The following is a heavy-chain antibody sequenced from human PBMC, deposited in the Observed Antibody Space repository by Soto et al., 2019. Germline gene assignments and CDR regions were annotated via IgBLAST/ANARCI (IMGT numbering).Heavy chain of an antibody. Sequence: PRGSLRLSCGTSGFTLGDSYKSWVRQAPGKGPEWVSYISDDGYTIYYADYMKGRFTISRDNAKNSLDLQMTNLRAEGTAVSYCAKPLSPCSSSYIDDWAQGTLVTVSS. CDR1: GFTLGDSY. CDR2: ISDDGYTI. J-gene: IGHJ4*02. V-gene: IGHV3-11*01. CDR3: AKPLSPCSSSYIDD. D-gene: IGHD3-22*01.